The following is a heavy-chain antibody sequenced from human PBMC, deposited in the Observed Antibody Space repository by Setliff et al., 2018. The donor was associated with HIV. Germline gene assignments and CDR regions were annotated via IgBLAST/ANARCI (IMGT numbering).Heavy chain of an antibody. CDR1: GYTFSNSD. Sequence: ASVKVSCKASGYTFSNSDINWVRQAPGQGLEWMGWMNPKSGNTGYAQKFQGRVTMTSNTFIGTAYMELSSLTSEDTAVYYCARGHLDRDYWEDIVGNWFAPWGQGTRVTVSS. CDR2: MNPKSGNT. D-gene: IGHD2-21*01. J-gene: IGHJ5*02. CDR3: ARGHLDRDYWEDIVGNWFAP. V-gene: IGHV1-8*02.